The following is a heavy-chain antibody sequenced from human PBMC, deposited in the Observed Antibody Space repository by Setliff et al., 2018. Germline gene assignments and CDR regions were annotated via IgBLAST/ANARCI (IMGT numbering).Heavy chain of an antibody. CDR1: EFTLSTYW. V-gene: IGHV3-74*01. Sequence: GGSLRLSCAASEFTLSTYWIHWVRQAPRKGLVWVSRINSDGSTTTYADYVKGRFTTSRDNGKNTVYLQMNSLRAEDTAMYYCVRGSAYSSGSFDCWGQGTLVTVSS. J-gene: IGHJ4*02. CDR3: VRGSAYSSGSFDC. D-gene: IGHD3-22*01. CDR2: INSDGSTT.